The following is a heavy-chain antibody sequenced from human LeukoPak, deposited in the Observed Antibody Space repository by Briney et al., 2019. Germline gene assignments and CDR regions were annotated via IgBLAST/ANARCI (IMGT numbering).Heavy chain of an antibody. Sequence: GGSLRLSCAASGFTFSSNWMHWVRQAPGKGLEWVGRINYKTNGGTADYAAPVKGRFTISRDDSKDTLYLQMNSLRAEDTAVYYCAKDQGYSYTSIDYWGQGTLVTVSS. CDR3: AKDQGYSYTSIDY. D-gene: IGHD5-18*01. CDR2: INYKTNGGTA. CDR1: GFTFSSNW. J-gene: IGHJ4*02. V-gene: IGHV3-15*01.